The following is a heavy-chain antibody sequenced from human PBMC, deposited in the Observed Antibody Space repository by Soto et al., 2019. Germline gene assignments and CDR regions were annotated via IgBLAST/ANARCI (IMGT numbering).Heavy chain of an antibody. Sequence: WETLSLTCAVYGGSFSGYYWSWIRQPPGKGLEWIGEINHSGSTNYNPSLKSRVTISVDTSKNQFSLKLSSVTAADTAVYYCARGGNEVPAAIGYYYYYGMDVWGQGTTVTVSS. D-gene: IGHD2-2*01. CDR3: ARGGNEVPAAIGYYYYYGMDV. V-gene: IGHV4-34*01. J-gene: IGHJ6*02. CDR1: GGSFSGYY. CDR2: INHSGST.